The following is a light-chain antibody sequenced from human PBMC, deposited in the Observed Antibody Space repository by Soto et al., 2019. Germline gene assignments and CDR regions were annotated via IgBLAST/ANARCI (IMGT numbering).Light chain of an antibody. CDR3: QQSYSAPWT. Sequence: DIQMTQSPSSLSASIGDRVTITCRPSQSISTFLNWYQQKPGTAPKLLMHATSILQSWVPSRFSGSGSETEFTLTISSLQPEDFATYYCQQSYSAPWTFGQGTKVEIK. CDR2: ATS. CDR1: QSISTF. V-gene: IGKV1-39*01. J-gene: IGKJ1*01.